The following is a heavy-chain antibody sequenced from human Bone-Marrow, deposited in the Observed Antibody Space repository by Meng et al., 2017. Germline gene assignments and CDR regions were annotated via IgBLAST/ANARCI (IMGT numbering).Heavy chain of an antibody. V-gene: IGHV4-31*01. CDR1: GGSISIGGYY. Sequence: QVPRPESGPELVKPPQTLSLTCTVSGGSISIGGYYWSWIRQHPGKGLEWIGYIYYSGSTYYNPSLKSLVTISVDTSKNQFSLKLSSVTAADTAVYYCARTYYDFWSGYYYFDYWGQGTLVTVSS. CDR2: IYYSGST. J-gene: IGHJ4*02. D-gene: IGHD3-3*01. CDR3: ARTYYDFWSGYYYFDY.